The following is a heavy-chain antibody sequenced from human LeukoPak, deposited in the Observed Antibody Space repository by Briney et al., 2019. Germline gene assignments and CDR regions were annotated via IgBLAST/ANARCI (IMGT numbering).Heavy chain of an antibody. J-gene: IGHJ6*04. V-gene: IGHV3-48*01. CDR1: GFTFSTYS. D-gene: IGHD3-10*02. Sequence: PGGSLRLSCAASGFTFSTYSMNWVRQAPGKGLEWVSYISSSSNSKYYADSVKGRFTISRDNAKNSLYLQMNSLRAEDTAVYYCAELGITMIGGVWGKGTTVTISS. CDR3: AELGITMIGGV. CDR2: ISSSSNSK.